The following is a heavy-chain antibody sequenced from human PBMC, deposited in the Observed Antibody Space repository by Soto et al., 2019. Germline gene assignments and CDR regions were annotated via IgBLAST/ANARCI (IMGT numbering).Heavy chain of an antibody. V-gene: IGHV4-61*01. D-gene: IGHD2-21*02. CDR1: GGSVSSGSYY. CDR2: IYYSGST. J-gene: IGHJ1*01. CDR3: ASHGAYCGGDCYSQYFQH. Sequence: SETLSLTCTVSGGSVSSGSYYWSWIRQPPGKGLEWIGYIYYSGSTNYNPSLKSRVTISVDTSKNQFSLKLSSVTAADTAVYYCASHGAYCGGDCYSQYFQHWGQGTLVTVSS.